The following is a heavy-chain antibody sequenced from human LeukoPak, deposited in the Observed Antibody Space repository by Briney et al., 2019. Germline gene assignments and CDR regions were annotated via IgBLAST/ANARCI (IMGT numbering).Heavy chain of an antibody. D-gene: IGHD2-2*01. V-gene: IGHV4-38-2*02. Sequence: TSETLSLTCTVSGYSISSGYYWGWIRQPPGKGLEWISSIYHSGNTYYNPSLKSRVTISVDTSKNQFSLKLNSVTAADTAVYYCARAGYCSRTTCSTWDRWGRGTLVTVSS. J-gene: IGHJ5*02. CDR1: GYSISSGYY. CDR3: ARAGYCSRTTCSTWDR. CDR2: IYHSGNT.